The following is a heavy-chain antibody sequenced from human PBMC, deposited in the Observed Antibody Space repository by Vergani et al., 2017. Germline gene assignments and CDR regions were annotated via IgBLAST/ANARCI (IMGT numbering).Heavy chain of an antibody. CDR1: GFSFNTYG. D-gene: IGHD4-17*01. V-gene: IGHV3-30*02. CDR3: AKDGRENSDYGYFDY. CDR2: IGYDGRIK. J-gene: IGHJ4*02. Sequence: VQLVESGGGLVKPGGSLRLYCATSGFSFNTYGAHWVRQAPGKGLEWVAFIGYDGRIKYNVDSVKGRFTISRDTSKKTLSLQMRSLRADDTAVYYCAKDGRENSDYGYFDYWGQGTLVTVSS.